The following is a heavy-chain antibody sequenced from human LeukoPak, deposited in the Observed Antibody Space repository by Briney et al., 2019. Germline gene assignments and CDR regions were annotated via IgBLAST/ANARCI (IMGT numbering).Heavy chain of an antibody. CDR1: GFTFSSYS. CDR2: ISSSSSTI. V-gene: IGHV3-48*01. J-gene: IGHJ3*02. Sequence: GGSLRLSCAASGFTFSSYSMNWVRQAPGKGLEWVSYISSSSSTIYYADSVKGRFTISRGNAKNSLYLQMNSLRAEDTAVYYCARGYYDSSGIDAFDIWGQGTMVTVSS. D-gene: IGHD3-22*01. CDR3: ARGYYDSSGIDAFDI.